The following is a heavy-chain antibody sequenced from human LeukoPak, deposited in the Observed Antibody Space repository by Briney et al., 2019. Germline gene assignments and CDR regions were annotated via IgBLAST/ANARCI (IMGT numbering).Heavy chain of an antibody. Sequence: PGGSLGLSCAASGFTFSSYAMSWVRQAPGRGLEWVSTISGSGGSTYYADSVKGRFTISRDNSKNTLYLLMNSLRAEDTAVYYCAKGGGSGYYNHFDYWGQGTLVTVSS. D-gene: IGHD3-22*01. CDR1: GFTFSSYA. CDR2: ISGSGGST. J-gene: IGHJ4*02. CDR3: AKGGGSGYYNHFDY. V-gene: IGHV3-23*01.